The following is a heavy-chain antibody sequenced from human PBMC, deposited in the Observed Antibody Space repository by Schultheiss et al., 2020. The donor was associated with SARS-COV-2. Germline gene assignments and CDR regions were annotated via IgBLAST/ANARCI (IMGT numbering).Heavy chain of an antibody. CDR3: ARGLPPTFDY. V-gene: IGHV3-11*01. CDR2: ISSSGSTI. CDR1: GGSISSSNW. J-gene: IGHJ4*02. Sequence: GGSLRLSCAVSGGSISSSNWWSWVRQPPGKGLEWVSYISSSGSTIYYADSVKGRFTISRDNAKNSLYLQMNSLRAEDTAVYYCARGLPPTFDYWGQGTLVTVSS.